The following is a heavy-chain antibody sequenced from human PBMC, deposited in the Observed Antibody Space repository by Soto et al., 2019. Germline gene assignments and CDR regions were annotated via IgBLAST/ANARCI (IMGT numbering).Heavy chain of an antibody. J-gene: IGHJ4*02. CDR2: IYPGDSDT. V-gene: IGHV5-51*01. D-gene: IGHD2-15*01. CDR3: ARQGCSGGSCRPRLYYFDY. Sequence: GESLKISCKGSGYSFTSYWIGWVRQMPGKGLEWMGIIYPGDSDTRYSPSFQGQVTISADKSISTAYLQWSSLKASDTAMYYCARQGCSGGSCRPRLYYFDYWGQGTLVTVSS. CDR1: GYSFTSYW.